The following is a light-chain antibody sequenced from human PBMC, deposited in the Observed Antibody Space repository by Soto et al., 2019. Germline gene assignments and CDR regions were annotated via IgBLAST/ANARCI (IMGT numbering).Light chain of an antibody. J-gene: IGLJ1*01. CDR1: SSDVGGYNY. CDR3: SSYTTSNIRQNV. V-gene: IGLV2-14*01. Sequence: QSALTQPASVSGSPGQSITISCTGTSSDVGGYNYVSWYQQHPGKAPKFMIYDVSNRPSGVSNRFSGSKSGNTASLTISGLQAEDEADYYCSSYTTSNIRQNVFGTGTKVTVL. CDR2: DVS.